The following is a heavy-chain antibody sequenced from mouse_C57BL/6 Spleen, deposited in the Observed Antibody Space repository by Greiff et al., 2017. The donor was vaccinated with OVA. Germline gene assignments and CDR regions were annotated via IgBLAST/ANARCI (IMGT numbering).Heavy chain of an antibody. Sequence: EVQGVESGGGLVKPGGSLKLSCAASGFPFSDYGMHWVRQAPATGLEWVAYISSCSSTIYYADTVKGRFTISSDNAKNTLFLQMTSLRSEDTAMYYCAKVLDGSAMDYWGQGTSVTVSS. D-gene: IGHD1-1*01. CDR3: AKVLDGSAMDY. V-gene: IGHV5-17*01. J-gene: IGHJ4*01. CDR2: ISSCSSTI. CDR1: GFPFSDYG.